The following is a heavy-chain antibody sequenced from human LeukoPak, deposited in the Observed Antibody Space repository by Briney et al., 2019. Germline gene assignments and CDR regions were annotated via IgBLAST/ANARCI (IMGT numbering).Heavy chain of an antibody. Sequence: GGSLRLSCAASGFTFSSYAMSWVRQAPGKGLEWVSAISGSGGSTYYADSVKGRFTISRDNSKNTLCLQMNSLRAEDTAVYYCAKVTRRTAVVLYYFDYWGQGTLVTVSS. CDR1: GFTFSSYA. CDR2: ISGSGGST. CDR3: AKVTRRTAVVLYYFDY. V-gene: IGHV3-23*01. D-gene: IGHD6-19*01. J-gene: IGHJ4*02.